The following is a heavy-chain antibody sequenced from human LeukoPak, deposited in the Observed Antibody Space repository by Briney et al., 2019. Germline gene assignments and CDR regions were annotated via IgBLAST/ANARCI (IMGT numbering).Heavy chain of an antibody. V-gene: IGHV3-23*01. CDR1: GFTFSTYA. CDR3: AKDKGYSSGWYLLDP. D-gene: IGHD6-19*01. CDR2: ISGSGDNT. J-gene: IGHJ5*02. Sequence: PGGSLRLSCAASGFTFSTYAMNWVRQAPGKGLEWVSSISGSGDNTYHADSVKGRFSISRDNSKNTLYLQMNDLRAEDTAVYYCAKDKGYSSGWYLLDPWGQGTLVTVSS.